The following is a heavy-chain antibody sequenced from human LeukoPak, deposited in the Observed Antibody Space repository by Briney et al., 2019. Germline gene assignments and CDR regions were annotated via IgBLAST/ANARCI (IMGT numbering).Heavy chain of an antibody. V-gene: IGHV3-21*01. J-gene: IGHJ4*02. CDR1: GFIFSGYS. CDR2: ISSSSTYI. Sequence: GGSLRLSCAASGFIFSGYSMHRVRQTPGKGLEWLSTISSSSTYIFYADSVKGRFTISRDNAKNSLYLQMNSLRADDTAVYYCAREGGWGQGTLVTVSS. CDR3: AREGG. D-gene: IGHD3-16*01.